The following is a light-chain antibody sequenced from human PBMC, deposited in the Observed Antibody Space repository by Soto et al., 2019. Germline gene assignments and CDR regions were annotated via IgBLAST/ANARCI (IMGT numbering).Light chain of an antibody. CDR3: QQYSSASEWT. CDR2: DAS. V-gene: IGKV1-5*01. CDR1: QSISSW. J-gene: IGKJ1*01. Sequence: IPMTQSPSTLSASVGDRVTITCRASQSISSWLAWYQQKPGKAPKLLIYDASSLESGVPSRFSGSGSGTEFTLTISSLQPDDFATYYCQQYSSASEWTFGQGTKVDIK.